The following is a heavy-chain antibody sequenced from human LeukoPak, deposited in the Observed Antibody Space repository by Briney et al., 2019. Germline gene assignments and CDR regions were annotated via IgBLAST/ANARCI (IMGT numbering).Heavy chain of an antibody. Sequence: GGSLRLSCAASGFTFSSYAMHWVREAPGKGLERVAVISYDGSNKYYADSVKGRFTISRDNSKNTLYLQMNSLRAEDTAVYYCARGPRDYYYGMDVWGQGTTVTVSS. CDR3: ARGPRDYYYGMDV. J-gene: IGHJ6*02. V-gene: IGHV3-30-3*01. CDR1: GFTFSSYA. CDR2: ISYDGSNK.